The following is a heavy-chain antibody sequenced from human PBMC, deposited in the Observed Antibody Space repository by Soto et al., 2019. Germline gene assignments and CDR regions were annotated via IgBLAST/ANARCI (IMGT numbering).Heavy chain of an antibody. CDR1: GGSISSSSYY. V-gene: IGHV4-39*01. Sequence: SETLSLTCTVSGGSISSSSYYWGWIRQPPGKGLEWIGSIYYSGSTYYNPSLKSRVTISVDTSKNQFSLKLSSVTAADTAVYYCATNYAYYYYYGMDVWGQGTTVTVS. CDR2: IYYSGST. J-gene: IGHJ6*02. CDR3: ATNYAYYYYYGMDV. D-gene: IGHD4-4*01.